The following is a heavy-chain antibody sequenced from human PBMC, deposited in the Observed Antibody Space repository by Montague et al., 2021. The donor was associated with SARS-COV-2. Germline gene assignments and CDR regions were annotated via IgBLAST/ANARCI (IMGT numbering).Heavy chain of an antibody. Sequence: SETLSLTCAVYGGSFSVSGYYWSWIRQPQGKGLEWIGEINHRGTTTYNPSLNSRVTISVDTSKNQFSLNLSSVSAADTAVYYCARISRGSSGCGWYNSYGMDVWGQGTPVIVSS. CDR2: INHRGTT. CDR1: GGSFSVSGYY. CDR3: ARISRGSSGCGWYNSYGMDV. V-gene: IGHV4-34*01. J-gene: IGHJ6*02. D-gene: IGHD6-19*01.